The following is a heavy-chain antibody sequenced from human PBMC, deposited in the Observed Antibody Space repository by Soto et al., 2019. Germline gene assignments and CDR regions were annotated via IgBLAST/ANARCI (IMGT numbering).Heavy chain of an antibody. J-gene: IGHJ5*02. D-gene: IGHD2-2*01. CDR2: INHSGST. V-gene: IGHV4-34*01. CDR1: GGSFSGYY. Sequence: SETLSLTCAVYGGSFSGYYWTWIRQPPGTGLEWIGEINHSGSTNYNPTLRSRVTISVGASKNQFSLKLSSVTAADTAVFYCGSGVRTRGCLAPWAQGARVS. CDR3: GSGVRTRGCLAP.